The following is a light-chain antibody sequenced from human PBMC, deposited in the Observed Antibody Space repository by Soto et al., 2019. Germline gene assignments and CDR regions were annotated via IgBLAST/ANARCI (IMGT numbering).Light chain of an antibody. Sequence: EIVLTQSPGTLSLSPGERATLSCRASQRVSSYLASYQQKPGQAPRLLIYGASSRATGIPDRFSGSGSGTDFTLTISRLEPEDFAVYYCQQYGSSPRTFCQGTKVEIK. CDR3: QQYGSSPRT. CDR1: QRVSSY. CDR2: GAS. J-gene: IGKJ1*01. V-gene: IGKV3-20*01.